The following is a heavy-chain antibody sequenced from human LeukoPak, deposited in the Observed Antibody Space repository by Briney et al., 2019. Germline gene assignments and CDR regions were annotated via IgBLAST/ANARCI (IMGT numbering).Heavy chain of an antibody. D-gene: IGHD6-19*01. CDR2: IYYSGST. Sequence: PSETLSLTCTVSGDSISSTNYYWGWVRQPPGRGLEWIGSIYYSGSTYYNPSLESRLTISVHTSKHQFSLKLSSVTAADTAVYYCATSGWYLLPGVYWGQGTLVTVSS. CDR1: GDSISSTNYY. CDR3: ATSGWYLLPGVY. V-gene: IGHV4-39*01. J-gene: IGHJ4*02.